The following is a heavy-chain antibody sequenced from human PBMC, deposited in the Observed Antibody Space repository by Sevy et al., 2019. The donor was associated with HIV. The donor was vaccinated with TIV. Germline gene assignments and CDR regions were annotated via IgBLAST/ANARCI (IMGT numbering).Heavy chain of an antibody. D-gene: IGHD3-3*01. Sequence: GGSLRLSCVVSGITFSTSGMHWVRQAPGKGLEWVAVISYDGSNKYYADSVKGRFTISRDNSKNTLYLQMNSLRAEDTAVYYCAKELPSDYDFWSGYYPSYYYYGMDVWGQGTTVTVSS. V-gene: IGHV3-30*18. CDR2: ISYDGSNK. J-gene: IGHJ6*02. CDR3: AKELPSDYDFWSGYYPSYYYYGMDV. CDR1: GITFSTSG.